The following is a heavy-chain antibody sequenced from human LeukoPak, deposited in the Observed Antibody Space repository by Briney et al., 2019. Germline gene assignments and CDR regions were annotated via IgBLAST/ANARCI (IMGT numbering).Heavy chain of an antibody. V-gene: IGHV3-48*01. CDR2: ISHSSRTI. CDR3: TSLSNTDKDDY. CDR1: GFTFSSYS. D-gene: IGHD1/OR15-1a*01. J-gene: IGHJ4*02. Sequence: GGSLRLSCAASGFTFSSYSMNWARQAPGKGLEWVSYISHSSRTIYYADSVKGRFTISRDNAKNSLYLQMNSLRAEDTAVYYCTSLSNTDKDDYWGQGTLVTVSS.